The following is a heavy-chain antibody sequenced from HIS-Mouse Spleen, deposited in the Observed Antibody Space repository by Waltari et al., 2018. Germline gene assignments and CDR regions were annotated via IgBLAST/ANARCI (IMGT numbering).Heavy chain of an antibody. CDR1: GGPISSSSYY. J-gene: IGHJ2*01. CDR3: AREIPYSSSWYDWYFDL. CDR2: IYYSGST. V-gene: IGHV4-39*07. D-gene: IGHD6-13*01. Sequence: QLQLQESGPGLVKPSETQSLTCTVSGGPISSSSYYWGWLRQPPGKGLEWIGSIYYSGSTYYNPSLKSRVTISVDTSKNQFSLKLSSVTAADTAVYYCAREIPYSSSWYDWYFDLWGRGTLVTVSS.